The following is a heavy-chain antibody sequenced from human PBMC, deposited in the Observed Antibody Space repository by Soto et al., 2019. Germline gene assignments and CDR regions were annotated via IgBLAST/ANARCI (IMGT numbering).Heavy chain of an antibody. D-gene: IGHD3-16*02. CDR2: IYYSGST. CDR3: ARVGGYPPTSHYGVHX. CDR1: GGSISSVDYY. V-gene: IGHV4-30-4*01. Sequence: PSETLCLTCTVSGGSISSVDYYWSWIRQPPGKGMEVIGYIYYSGSTYYNPSLKSRVTISVDTSKNQFSLKLSSVTAADTALYYCARVGGYPPTSHYGVHXWGQVTTVTVS. J-gene: IGHJ6*02.